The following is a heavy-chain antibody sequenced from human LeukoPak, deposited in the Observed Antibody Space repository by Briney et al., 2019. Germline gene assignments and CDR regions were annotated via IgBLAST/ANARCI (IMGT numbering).Heavy chain of an antibody. J-gene: IGHJ4*02. V-gene: IGHV3-30*18. CDR3: AKDADRDGYFDY. CDR2: ISYDGSNK. D-gene: IGHD5-24*01. CDR1: GFTFSSYG. Sequence: GGSLRLSCAASGFTFSSYGMHWVRQAPGKGLEWVAVISYDGSNKYYADSVKGRFTISRDNSKNTLYLQMNSLRAEDTAVYYCAKDADRDGYFDYWGQGTLVTVSS.